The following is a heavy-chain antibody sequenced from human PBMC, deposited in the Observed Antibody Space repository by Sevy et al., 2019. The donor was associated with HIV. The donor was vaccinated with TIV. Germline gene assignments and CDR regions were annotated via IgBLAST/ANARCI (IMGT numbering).Heavy chain of an antibody. CDR3: AKTAGDYNYFDY. J-gene: IGHJ4*02. CDR1: GFTFSSYG. D-gene: IGHD4-17*01. Sequence: GGSLRLSCAASGFTFSSYGMHWVRQAPGKGLEWVAVISYDGSNKYYADSVKGRFTISRDNSKNTLYLQMNSLRAEDTAVYYCAKTAGDYNYFDYWGQGTLVTVS. CDR2: ISYDGSNK. V-gene: IGHV3-30*18.